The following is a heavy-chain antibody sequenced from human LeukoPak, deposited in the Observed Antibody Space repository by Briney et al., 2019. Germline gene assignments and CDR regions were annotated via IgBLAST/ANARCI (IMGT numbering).Heavy chain of an antibody. CDR1: GGSISSYY. CDR3: ACGPAYSSSRPFDY. CDR2: IYYSGST. D-gene: IGHD6-6*01. J-gene: IGHJ4*02. V-gene: IGHV4-59*08. Sequence: SETLSLTCTVSGGSISSYYWSWIRQPPGKGLEWIGYIYYSGSTNYNPSLKSRVTISVDTSKNQFSLKLSSVTAADTAVYYCACGPAYSSSRPFDYWGQGTLVTVSS.